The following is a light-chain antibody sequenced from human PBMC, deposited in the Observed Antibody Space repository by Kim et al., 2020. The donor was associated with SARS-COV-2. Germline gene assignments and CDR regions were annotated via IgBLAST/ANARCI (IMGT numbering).Light chain of an antibody. V-gene: IGKV2-24*01. J-gene: IGKJ1*01. CDR1: QSLIHSDGNTY. Sequence: DIVMAQTPLSSPVTLGQPASISCRSSQSLIHSDGNTYLSWLHQRPGQPPRLLIYKVSKRFSGVPDRFSGSGVGTDFSLKISRVEAEDVGVYYCMQSTQFPWTFGQGTKVDIK. CDR3: MQSTQFPWT. CDR2: KVS.